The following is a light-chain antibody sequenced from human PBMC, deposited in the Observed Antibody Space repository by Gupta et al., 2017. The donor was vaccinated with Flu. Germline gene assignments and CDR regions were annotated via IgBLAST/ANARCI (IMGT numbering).Light chain of an antibody. Sequence: FTPGQTASIYCRSSQGRLHMDGKNYLYWYRQKPGQPPQLLIYEASSRSYGVPDRFSGSGSGTDFTLRISRVEAEDVGVYYCRQRLQFPRPFGQGTKLDIK. CDR2: EAS. V-gene: IGKV2D-29*01. J-gene: IGKJ2*01. CDR3: RQRLQFPRP. CDR1: QGRLHMDGKNY.